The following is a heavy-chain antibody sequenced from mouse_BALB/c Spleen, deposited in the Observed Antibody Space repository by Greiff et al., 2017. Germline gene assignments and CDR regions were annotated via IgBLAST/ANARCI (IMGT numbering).Heavy chain of an antibody. CDR2: ISSGGST. V-gene: IGHV5-6-5*01. Sequence: EVKLMESGGGLVKPGGSLKLSCAASGFTFSSYAMSWVRQTPEKRLEWVASISSGGSTYYPDSVKGRFTISRDNARNILYLQMSSLRSEDTAMYYCARGIYYGYDYCEYWGQGTTLTVSS. CDR1: GFTFSSYA. CDR3: ARGIYYGYDYCEY. J-gene: IGHJ2*01. D-gene: IGHD2-2*01.